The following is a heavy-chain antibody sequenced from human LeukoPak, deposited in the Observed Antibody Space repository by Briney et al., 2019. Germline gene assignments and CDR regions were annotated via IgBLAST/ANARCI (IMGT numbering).Heavy chain of an antibody. Sequence: GGSLRLSCAASGFTFSSYSMNWVRQAPGKGLEWVSSISSSSSYIYYADSVKGRFTISRDNAKNSLYLQMNSLRAGDTAVYYCARDSDYGGNPGVDYWGQGTLVTVSS. V-gene: IGHV3-21*01. J-gene: IGHJ4*02. CDR1: GFTFSSYS. D-gene: IGHD4-23*01. CDR2: ISSSSSYI. CDR3: ARDSDYGGNPGVDY.